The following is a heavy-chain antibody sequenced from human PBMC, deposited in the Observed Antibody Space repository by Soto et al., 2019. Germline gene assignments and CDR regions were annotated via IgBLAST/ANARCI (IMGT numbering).Heavy chain of an antibody. Sequence: HPGGSLRLSCAASGFTFSSYWMHWVRQAPGKGLVWVSRINSDGSSTSYADSVKGRFTISRDNAKNTLYLQMNSLRAEDTAVYYCASSSYSGYDAVDYWGQGTLVTVSS. CDR2: INSDGSST. D-gene: IGHD5-12*01. CDR3: ASSSYSGYDAVDY. CDR1: GFTFSSYW. V-gene: IGHV3-74*01. J-gene: IGHJ4*02.